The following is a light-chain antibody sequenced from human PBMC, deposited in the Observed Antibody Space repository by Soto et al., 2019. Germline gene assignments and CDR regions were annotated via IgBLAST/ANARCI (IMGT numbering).Light chain of an antibody. CDR2: AVS. CDR1: NSDVGRYNF. J-gene: IGLJ3*02. CDR3: YSYTASDIWV. Sequence: QSALTQPRSVSGSPGQSVTISCTGTNSDVGRYNFVSWYQQLPGKAPKRLISAVSQRPSGVPDRFSGSKSGNTASLTISGRQADDEADYFCYSYTASDIWVFGGGTKLTVL. V-gene: IGLV2-11*01.